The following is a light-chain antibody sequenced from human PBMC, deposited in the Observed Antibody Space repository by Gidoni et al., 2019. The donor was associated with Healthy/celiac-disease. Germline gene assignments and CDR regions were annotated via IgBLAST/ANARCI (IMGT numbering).Light chain of an antibody. CDR2: AAS. J-gene: IGKJ5*01. V-gene: IGKV1-9*01. CDR1: QGISSY. CDR3: QQINSYPP. Sequence: DIQLTQSPSFLSASVGDRVTITCRASQGISSYLAWYQQKPGKAPKLLIYAASTVQSGVPSRFSGSGSGTEFTLTISSLQPEDFATYYCQQINSYPPFGQGTRLEIK.